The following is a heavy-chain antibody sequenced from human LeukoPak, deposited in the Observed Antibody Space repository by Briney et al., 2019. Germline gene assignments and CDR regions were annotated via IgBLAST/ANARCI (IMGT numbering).Heavy chain of an antibody. J-gene: IGHJ4*02. D-gene: IGHD1-14*01. Sequence: SETLSLTCRVSGGSISSGGYYWSWIRQHPGKGLEWIGYIYYSGSTYYNPSLKSRVTISVDTSKNQFSLKLSSVTAADTAVYYCARGAPPGGNYWGQGTLVTVSS. CDR3: ARGAPPGGNY. CDR1: GGSISSGGYY. V-gene: IGHV4-31*03. CDR2: IYYSGST.